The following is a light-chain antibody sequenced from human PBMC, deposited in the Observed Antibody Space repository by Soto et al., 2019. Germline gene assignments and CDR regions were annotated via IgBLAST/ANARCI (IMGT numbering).Light chain of an antibody. CDR1: QSISTY. CDR2: AAS. CDR3: QQSYSIPWT. Sequence: DFQMTQSPSSLPAPVGDRLTLPCRASQSISTYLNWYKQKPGKAPKILIYAASSLQTGVPSRFSGSGSGTDFTLTISSLQPEDFGTYYCQQSYSIPWTFGRGTKVDIK. V-gene: IGKV1-39*01. J-gene: IGKJ1*01.